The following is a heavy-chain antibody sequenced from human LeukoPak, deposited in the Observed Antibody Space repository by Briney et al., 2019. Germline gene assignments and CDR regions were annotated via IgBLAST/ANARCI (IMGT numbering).Heavy chain of an antibody. Sequence: ASVKVSCKASGYTFTGYSMHWVRQAPGQGLEWMGWIDPNSGGTNYAQKFQGRVTMTRDTSISTAYMELSRLRSDDTAVYYCARLLTNYYAFDIWGQGTMVTVSS. CDR2: IDPNSGGT. CDR1: GYTFTGYS. D-gene: IGHD4/OR15-4a*01. CDR3: ARLLTNYYAFDI. J-gene: IGHJ3*02. V-gene: IGHV1-2*02.